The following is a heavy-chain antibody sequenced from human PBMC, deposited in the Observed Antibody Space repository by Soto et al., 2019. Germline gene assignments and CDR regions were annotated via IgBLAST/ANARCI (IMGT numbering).Heavy chain of an antibody. CDR2: LKTDGSEK. J-gene: IGHJ4*02. CDR1: GFTFSDNW. CDR3: ATSMGRGGNDY. Sequence: EVQLVESGGGLVQPGGSLRLSCAASGFTFSDNWMSWVRQAPGKGLECVANLKTDGSEKYYVDPVKGRFTISRDNAKNSLYLQMNSLRAEDTAVYYCATSMGRGGNDYWGQGTLVAVSS. V-gene: IGHV3-7*05. D-gene: IGHD3-10*01.